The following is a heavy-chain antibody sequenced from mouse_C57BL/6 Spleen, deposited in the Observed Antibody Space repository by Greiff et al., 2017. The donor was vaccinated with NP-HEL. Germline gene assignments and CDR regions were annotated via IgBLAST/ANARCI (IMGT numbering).Heavy chain of an antibody. J-gene: IGHJ1*03. D-gene: IGHD2-3*01. CDR1: GYAFSSSW. V-gene: IGHV1-82*01. CDR3: ARWMIPRYFDV. Sequence: QVQLQQSGPELVKPGASVKISCKASGYAFSSSWMNWVKQRPGKGLEWIGRIYPGDGDTNYNGKFKGKATLTADKSSSTAYMQLSSLTSEDSAVYFCARWMIPRYFDVWGTGTTVTVSS. CDR2: IYPGDGDT.